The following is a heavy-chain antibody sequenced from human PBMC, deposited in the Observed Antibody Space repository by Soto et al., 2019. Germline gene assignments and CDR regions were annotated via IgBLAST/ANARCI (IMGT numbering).Heavy chain of an antibody. CDR1: GYTLTELS. CDR2: FDPEDGET. CDR3: ATVRDFWSGYHYGMDV. J-gene: IGHJ6*02. V-gene: IGHV1-24*01. Sequence: ASVKVSCKVSGYTLTELSMHWVRQAPGKGLEWMGGFDPEDGETIYAQKFQGRVTMTEDTSTDTAYMELSSLRSEDTAVYYCATVRDFWSGYHYGMDVWGQGTTVTVSS. D-gene: IGHD3-3*01.